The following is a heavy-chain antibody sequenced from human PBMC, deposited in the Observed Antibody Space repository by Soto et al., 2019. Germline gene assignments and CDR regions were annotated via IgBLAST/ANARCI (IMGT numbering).Heavy chain of an antibody. V-gene: IGHV3-72*01. D-gene: IGHD2-2*01. CDR1: GFTFSDHY. CDR2: TRNKAHTYTT. J-gene: IGHJ4*02. Sequence: EVQLVESGGGLVQPGGSLRLSCTASGFTFSDHYIDWVRQAPGKGLEWVGRTRNKAHTYTTEYAASVKGRFTISRDDSKNSLYLQMDTLKIEDTAVYYCARSGSSTSCYDYWGQGTLVTVSS. CDR3: ARSGSSTSCYDY.